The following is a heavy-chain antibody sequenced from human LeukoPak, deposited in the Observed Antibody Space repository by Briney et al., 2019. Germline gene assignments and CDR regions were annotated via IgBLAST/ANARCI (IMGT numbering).Heavy chain of an antibody. CDR2: IRHDGSTE. D-gene: IGHD3-10*01. V-gene: IGHV3-7*04. CDR1: GFNFYNYY. CDR3: ARDGSGNYFSLDY. Sequence: PGGSLRLSCVDSGFNFYNYYMSWVRQAPGKGLEWVADIRHDGSTEYNVDSVRGRFTISRDNAKNSLFLQMNSLRAEDTAVYYCARDGSGNYFSLDYWGQGTLVTVSS. J-gene: IGHJ4*02.